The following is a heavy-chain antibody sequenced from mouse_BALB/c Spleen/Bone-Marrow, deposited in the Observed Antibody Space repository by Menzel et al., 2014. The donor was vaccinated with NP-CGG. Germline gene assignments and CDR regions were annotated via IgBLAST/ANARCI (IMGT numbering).Heavy chain of an antibody. Sequence: EVQLQQSGAELVKPGASVTLSCTASGFNIKDTYMHWVKQRPEQSLEWIGRIDPANGNTKYDPKFQGKATITADTSSNTAYLQLSSLTSEDTAVYYCASYYYGSSSFAYWGQGTLVTVSA. CDR2: IDPANGNT. D-gene: IGHD1-1*01. J-gene: IGHJ3*01. CDR3: ASYYYGSSSFAY. V-gene: IGHV14-3*02. CDR1: GFNIKDTY.